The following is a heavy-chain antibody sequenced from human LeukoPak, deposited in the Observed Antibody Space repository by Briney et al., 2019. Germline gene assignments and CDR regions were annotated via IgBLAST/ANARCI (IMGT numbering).Heavy chain of an antibody. J-gene: IGHJ5*02. Sequence: PGASVKVSCTASGYTFTSYGISWVRQAPGQGLEWMGWINPNSGGTNYAQKFQGRVTMTRDTSISTAYMELSRLRSDDTAVYYCARGTSLLLWFGEWSFDPWGQGTLVTVSS. D-gene: IGHD3-10*01. CDR3: ARGTSLLLWFGEWSFDP. CDR2: INPNSGGT. CDR1: GYTFTSYG. V-gene: IGHV1-2*02.